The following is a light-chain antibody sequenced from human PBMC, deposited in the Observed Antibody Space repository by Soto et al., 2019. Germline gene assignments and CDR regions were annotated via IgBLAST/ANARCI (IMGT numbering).Light chain of an antibody. Sequence: QSVLTRARSVSGSPGQSVTISCTGTSSDVGGYNYVSWYQQHPGKVPKLMIYDVSRRPSGVPDRFSGSKSGNTASLTISRLQAEDEADYYCGSYAGSYTWVFGGGTKVTVL. CDR2: DVS. J-gene: IGLJ3*02. CDR3: GSYAGSYTWV. CDR1: SSDVGGYNY. V-gene: IGLV2-11*01.